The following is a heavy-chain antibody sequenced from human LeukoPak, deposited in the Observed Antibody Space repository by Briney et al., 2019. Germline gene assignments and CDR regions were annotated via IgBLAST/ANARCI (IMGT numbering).Heavy chain of an antibody. V-gene: IGHV3-7*01. CDR2: IQEDGSEK. J-gene: IGHJ3*02. Sequence: GGSLRLTCAASGFTFSSYWMTWVRQAPGKGLEWVVNIQEDGSEKYYVDSVKGRFTISRDNAKNSVYLQMDSLRAEDTAVYYCARGGPKGAFDIWGQGTMVTVSS. CDR3: ARGGPKGAFDI. CDR1: GFTFSSYW. D-gene: IGHD3/OR15-3a*01.